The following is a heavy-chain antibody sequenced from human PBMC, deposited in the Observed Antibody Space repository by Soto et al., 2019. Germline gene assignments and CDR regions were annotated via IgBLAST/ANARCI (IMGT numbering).Heavy chain of an antibody. Sequence: QVQLQQSGPGLVKPSGTLSLTCAVSGDSISSSYWWNWVRQPPGKGLEWIGEVYHSGTTNYNPSLKSRVTISLDKSNYQFSLKLTSVTAADTAVYYCASYGDDGYVYAMDVWGQGTTVTVSS. CDR3: ASYGDDGYVYAMDV. CDR2: VYHSGTT. V-gene: IGHV4-4*02. CDR1: GDSISSSYW. D-gene: IGHD4-17*01. J-gene: IGHJ6*02.